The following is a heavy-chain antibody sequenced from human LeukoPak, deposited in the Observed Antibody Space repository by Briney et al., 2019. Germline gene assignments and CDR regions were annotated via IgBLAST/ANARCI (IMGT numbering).Heavy chain of an antibody. CDR3: ARDSLTPDYGDQGY. CDR1: GYTFTSYD. D-gene: IGHD4-17*01. V-gene: IGHV1-8*03. Sequence: GASVKVSCKASGYTFTSYDINWVRQATGQGLEWMGWMNPNSGNTGYAQKFQGRVTITRNTSISTAYMELSSLRSEDTAVYYCARDSLTPDYGDQGYWGQGTLVTVSS. CDR2: MNPNSGNT. J-gene: IGHJ4*02.